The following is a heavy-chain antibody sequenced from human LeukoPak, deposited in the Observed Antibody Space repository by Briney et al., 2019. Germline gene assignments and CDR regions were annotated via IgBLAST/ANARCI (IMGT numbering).Heavy chain of an antibody. CDR1: GGSIGTYY. CDR2: IYVTGT. V-gene: IGHV4-59*08. CDR3: ARHIGGGIEDMDV. J-gene: IGHJ6*03. Sequence: SETLSLTCTVSGGSIGTYYWSWIRQSPGRGLEWIGYIYVTGTRYNPYLQSRVTTSDRSRNQFFLKMSSLTAADTAVYYCARHIGGGIEDMDVWGKGTKVIVSS. D-gene: IGHD3-16*02.